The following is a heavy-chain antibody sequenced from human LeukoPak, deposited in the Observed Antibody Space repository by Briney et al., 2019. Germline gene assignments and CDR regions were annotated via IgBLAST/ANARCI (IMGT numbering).Heavy chain of an antibody. CDR3: AREIMITFGGVIVRNYYMDV. D-gene: IGHD3-16*02. CDR2: ISSNSSHI. V-gene: IGHV3-21*01. J-gene: IGHJ6*03. Sequence: GRSLRLSCAASGFTFSSYSMNWVRQAPGKGLEWVSSISSNSSHIYYADSVKGRFTISRDNAKNSLYLQMNSLRAEDTAVYYCAREIMITFGGVIVRNYYMDVWGKGTTVTVSS. CDR1: GFTFSSYS.